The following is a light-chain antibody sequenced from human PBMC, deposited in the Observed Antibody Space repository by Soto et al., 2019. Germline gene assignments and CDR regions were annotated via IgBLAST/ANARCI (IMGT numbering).Light chain of an antibody. CDR2: EVT. J-gene: IGLJ3*02. V-gene: IGLV2-14*01. CDR1: SSDIGSYNY. CDR3: CSYRSSRTWV. Sequence: QSALTQPASVSGSPGQSITISCTGTSSDIGSYNYVSWYQQCPGKPPRLLIYEVTNRPSGVSNRFSGSKSGNTASLTISGLQAEDDADYYCCSYRSSRTWVFGGGTKVTVL.